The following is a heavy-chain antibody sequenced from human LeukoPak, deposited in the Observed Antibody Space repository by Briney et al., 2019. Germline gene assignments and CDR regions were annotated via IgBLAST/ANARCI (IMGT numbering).Heavy chain of an antibody. V-gene: IGHV1-18*01. Sequence: ASVKVSCKASGYTFTSYGISWVRQAPGQGLEWMGWISAYNGNTNYAQKLQGRVTMTTDTSTSTAYMEPRSLRSDDTAVYYCARDRWELLSGDYWGQGTLVTVSS. D-gene: IGHD1-26*01. CDR3: ARDRWELLSGDY. J-gene: IGHJ4*02. CDR1: GYTFTSYG. CDR2: ISAYNGNT.